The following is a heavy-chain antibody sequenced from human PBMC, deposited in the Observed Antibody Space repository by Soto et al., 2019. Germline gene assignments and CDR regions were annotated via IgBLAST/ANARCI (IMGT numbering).Heavy chain of an antibody. CDR3: TTDTTTYYYDSSGYYSDAFDI. J-gene: IGHJ3*02. D-gene: IGHD3-22*01. V-gene: IGHV3-15*07. CDR2: IKSKTDGGTT. CDR1: GFTFSNAW. Sequence: GGSLRLSCAASGFTFSNAWMNWVRQAPGKGLEWVGRIKSKTDGGTTDYAAPVKGRFTISRDDSKKTLYLQINRLKTEYTVVYYCTTDTTTYYYDSSGYYSDAFDIWGQGTMVTVSS.